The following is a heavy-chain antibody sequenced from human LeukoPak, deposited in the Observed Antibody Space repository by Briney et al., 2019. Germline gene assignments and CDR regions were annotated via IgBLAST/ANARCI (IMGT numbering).Heavy chain of an antibody. CDR3: AILPDCSSTSCYTVDY. CDR2: INPNSGGT. Sequence: ASVKVSCKASGYTFTGYYMHWVRQAPGQGLEWMGWINPNSGGTNYAQKFQGRVTMTRDTSISTAYMELSRLRSDDTAVYYCAILPDCSSTSCYTVDYWSQGTLVTVSS. J-gene: IGHJ4*02. V-gene: IGHV1-2*02. CDR1: GYTFTGYY. D-gene: IGHD2-2*02.